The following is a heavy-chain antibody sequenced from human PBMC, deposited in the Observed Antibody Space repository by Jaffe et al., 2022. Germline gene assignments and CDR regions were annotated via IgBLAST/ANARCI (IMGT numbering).Heavy chain of an antibody. V-gene: IGHV4-38-2*01. D-gene: IGHD4-17*01. CDR3: ARQGALNYGGQVDY. CDR1: GYSISSGYY. J-gene: IGHJ4*02. Sequence: QVQLQESGPGLVKPSETLSLTCAVSGYSISSGYYWGWIRQPPGKGLEWIGSIYHSGSTYYNPSLKSRVTISVDTSKNQFSLKLSSVTAADTAVYYCARQGALNYGGQVDYWGQGTLVTVSS. CDR2: IYHSGST.